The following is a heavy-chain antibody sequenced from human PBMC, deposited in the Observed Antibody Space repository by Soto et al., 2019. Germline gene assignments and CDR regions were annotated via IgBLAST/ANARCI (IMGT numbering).Heavy chain of an antibody. CDR1: GGSISSSNW. V-gene: IGHV4-4*02. D-gene: IGHD6-6*01. Sequence: TSETLSLTCAVSGGSISSSNWWSWVRQPPGKGLEWIGEIYHSGSTNYNPSLKSRVTISVDKSKNQFSLKLSSVTAADTAVYYCARDWFTEYSSSFGMDVWGQGTTVTVSS. CDR2: IYHSGST. CDR3: ARDWFTEYSSSFGMDV. J-gene: IGHJ6*02.